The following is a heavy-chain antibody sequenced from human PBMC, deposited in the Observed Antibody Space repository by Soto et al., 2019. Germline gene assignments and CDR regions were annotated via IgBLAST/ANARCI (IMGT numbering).Heavy chain of an antibody. CDR2: IFHSGIT. CDR1: GDSISSTHW. D-gene: IGHD2-15*01. V-gene: IGHV4-4*02. Sequence: PSETLSLTCAVSGDSISSTHWWTWVRQPPGKGLEYIGQIFHSGITNYNPSLESRVTISLDKSKSQFSLELNSVTGADTAIYYFARGFSGYCSGGSCSSFDYWGQGTLVTVSS. CDR3: ARGFSGYCSGGSCSSFDY. J-gene: IGHJ4*02.